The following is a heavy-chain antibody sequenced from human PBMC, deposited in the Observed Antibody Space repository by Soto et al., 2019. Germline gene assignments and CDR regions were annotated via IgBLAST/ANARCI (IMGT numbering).Heavy chain of an antibody. D-gene: IGHD4-17*01. V-gene: IGHV3-21*02. J-gene: IGHJ5*01. CDR2: LDPSSTYI. CDR1: GFTFSAYT. CDR3: VRGSYGDYDS. Sequence: EVQLVESGGGLVKPGGSLRLSCEASGFTFSAYTMKWVRQAPGTGLEWVSSLDPSSTYIYYADSVKGRLTLSRDNAKNSLFLRLNSLRADDTALYYCVRGSYGDYDSWGQGTLVTVSS.